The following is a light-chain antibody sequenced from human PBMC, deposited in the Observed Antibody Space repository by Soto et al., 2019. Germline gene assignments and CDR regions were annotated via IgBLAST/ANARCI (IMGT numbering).Light chain of an antibody. V-gene: IGLV1-40*01. CDR3: QSYDSSLSGHVV. CDR2: SNS. J-gene: IGLJ2*01. CDR1: SSNIGAGYD. Sequence: QSVLTQPPSVSGAPGQRVTISCTGSSSNIGAGYDVHWYQQLPGTAPKLLIYSNSNRPSGVPDRFSGSKSGTSASLAITGLQAEDEPDYYCQSYDSSLSGHVVFGGGTKLTVL.